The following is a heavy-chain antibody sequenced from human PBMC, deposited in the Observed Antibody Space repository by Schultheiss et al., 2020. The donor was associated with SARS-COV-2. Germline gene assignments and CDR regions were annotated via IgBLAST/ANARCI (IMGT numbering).Heavy chain of an antibody. Sequence: GESLKISCKGSGYSFTSYWIGWVRQMPGKGLEWMGIIYPGDSDTRYSPSFQGQVTISADKSISTAYLQWSSLKASDTAMYYCARVSYGDSAGGYYFDYWGQGTLVTVSS. V-gene: IGHV5-51*01. CDR3: ARVSYGDSAGGYYFDY. D-gene: IGHD4-17*01. J-gene: IGHJ4*02. CDR1: GYSFTSYW. CDR2: IYPGDSDT.